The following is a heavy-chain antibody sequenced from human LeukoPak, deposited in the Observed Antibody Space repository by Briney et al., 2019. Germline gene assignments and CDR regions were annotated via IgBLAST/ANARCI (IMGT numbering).Heavy chain of an antibody. CDR1: GFTFSSSW. D-gene: IGHD3-9*01. V-gene: IGHV3-74*01. CDR2: IHSDGTTA. J-gene: IGHJ1*01. CDR3: ARDETATGKLFQH. Sequence: GGSLKLSCTASGFTFSSSWMHWVRQAPGKGLEWVSRIHSDGTTATYADSVQGRFTISRGNAKSTLYLQMNSLRAEDTAIYYCARDETATGKLFQHWGQGTLVTVSS.